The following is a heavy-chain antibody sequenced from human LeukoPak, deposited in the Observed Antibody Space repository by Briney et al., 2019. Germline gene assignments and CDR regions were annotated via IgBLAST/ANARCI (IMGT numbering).Heavy chain of an antibody. CDR3: ANSRYDSSGYYGIIAY. V-gene: IGHV3-21*01. CDR2: ITRSSNYI. D-gene: IGHD3-22*01. Sequence: GGSLRLSCTGSGFIFSRYEMNWVRQAPGKGLEWVSSITRSSNYIYYADSVKGRFTVSRDNAKNSLHLQINSLRAEDTAVYYCANSRYDSSGYYGIIAYWGLGTLVTVSS. CDR1: GFIFSRYE. J-gene: IGHJ4*02.